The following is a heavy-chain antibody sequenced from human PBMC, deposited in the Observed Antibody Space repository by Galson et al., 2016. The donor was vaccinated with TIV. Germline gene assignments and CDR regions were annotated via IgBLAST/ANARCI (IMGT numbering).Heavy chain of an antibody. D-gene: IGHD1-1*01. V-gene: IGHV1-24*01. CDR2: FDPEDGQT. Sequence: SVKVSCKVSGHTLKELNIQWVRQAPGKGLEWMGGFDPEDGQTTYTQKLQGRVTMTEDTSTDTAYMELSSLTSEDTAVYYCATEARYVQWSNEEFYFGLDVWGQGTTVIVSS. CDR1: GHTLKELN. J-gene: IGHJ6*02. CDR3: ATEARYVQWSNEEFYFGLDV.